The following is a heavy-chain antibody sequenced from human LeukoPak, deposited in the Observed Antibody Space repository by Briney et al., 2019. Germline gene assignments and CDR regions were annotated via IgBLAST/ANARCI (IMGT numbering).Heavy chain of an antibody. Sequence: GGSLRLPCAASRFTFSSFGMHWVRQAPGKGLEGVSDISGSGGATDYADYVKGRFTISRDNSKNPLYVQMNSLGAEDTAIYYCARDRSDSDTWY. CDR2: ISGSGGAT. V-gene: IGHV3-23*01. J-gene: IGHJ2*01. CDR3: ARDRSDSDTWY. D-gene: IGHD3-16*02. CDR1: RFTFSSFG.